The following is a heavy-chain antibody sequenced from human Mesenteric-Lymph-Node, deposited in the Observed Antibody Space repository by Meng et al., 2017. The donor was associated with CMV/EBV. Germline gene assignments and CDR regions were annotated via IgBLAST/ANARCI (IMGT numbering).Heavy chain of an antibody. J-gene: IGHJ6*02. CDR2: ISAYNGNT. Sequence: ASVKVSCKTSGFIFTTYGISWVRQAPGQGLEWMGRISAYNGNTNYAQKFQGRVTMTRDTSTSTASMELRSLRSDDTAVYYCARLEGSGYYLSHYYYGMDVWGQGTTVTVSS. CDR3: ARLEGSGYYLSHYYYGMDV. CDR1: GFIFTTYG. D-gene: IGHD3-22*01. V-gene: IGHV1-18*01.